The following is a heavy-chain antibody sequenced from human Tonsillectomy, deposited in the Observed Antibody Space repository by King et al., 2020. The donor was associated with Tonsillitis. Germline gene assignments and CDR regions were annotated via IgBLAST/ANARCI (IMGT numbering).Heavy chain of an antibody. CDR2: IYPGDSDT. CDR1: GYSFTSYW. D-gene: IGHD6-13*01. J-gene: IGHJ4*02. V-gene: IGHV5-51*01. CDR3: ARRGAATDFDY. Sequence: VQLVQSGAEVKKPGESLKISCKASGYSFTSYWIAWGRQMPGKGLEWMGIIYPGDSDTRYSPSFQGQVTISADKPLTTAYLQWSSLKASDTAMYYCARRGAATDFDYWGQGALVTVSS.